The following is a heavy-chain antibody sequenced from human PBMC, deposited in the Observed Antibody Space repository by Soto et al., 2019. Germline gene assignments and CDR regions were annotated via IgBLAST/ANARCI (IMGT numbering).Heavy chain of an antibody. CDR2: MYNTGST. J-gene: IGHJ6*02. D-gene: IGHD2-21*02. Sequence: QVQLQESGPGLVKPSETLSLTCTVSGGSISRYYWSWIRQPPGKGLEWIGYMYNTGSTVYNPSFKXRXTXSXHTSKNQFSRKLNSVTAADTAVYYCARDLWGYCGTDCYPLDVWGQGTTVTVSS. V-gene: IGHV4-59*01. CDR1: GGSISRYY. CDR3: ARDLWGYCGTDCYPLDV.